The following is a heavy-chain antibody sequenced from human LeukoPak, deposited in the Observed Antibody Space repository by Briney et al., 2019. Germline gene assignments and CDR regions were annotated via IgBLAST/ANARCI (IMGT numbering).Heavy chain of an antibody. D-gene: IGHD1-1*01. CDR1: GDSITSNYY. Sequence: PSGTLCLTCTVSGDSITSNYYCCGIREPPGKGLGWIGSIYYSGSTQYNPSVKSRITISVDTSKNQFSLKLTSVSAADTAVYYCARFLRDVRQLSDYWGQGTLVTVSS. V-gene: IGHV4-39*07. J-gene: IGHJ4*02. CDR3: ARFLRDVRQLSDY. CDR2: IYYSGST.